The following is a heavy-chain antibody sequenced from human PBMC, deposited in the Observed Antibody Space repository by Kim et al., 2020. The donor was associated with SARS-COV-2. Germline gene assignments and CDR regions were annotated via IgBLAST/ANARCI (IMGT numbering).Heavy chain of an antibody. CDR2: IYYSGST. Sequence: SETLSLTCTVSGGSISSGGYYWSWIRQHPGKGLEWIGYIYYSGSTYYNPSLKSRVTISVDTSKNQFSLKLSSVTAADTAVYYCARSRYCSSTSCSNGGGDYWGQGTLVTVSS. CDR1: GGSISSGGYY. V-gene: IGHV4-31*03. CDR3: ARSRYCSSTSCSNGGGDY. J-gene: IGHJ4*02. D-gene: IGHD2-2*01.